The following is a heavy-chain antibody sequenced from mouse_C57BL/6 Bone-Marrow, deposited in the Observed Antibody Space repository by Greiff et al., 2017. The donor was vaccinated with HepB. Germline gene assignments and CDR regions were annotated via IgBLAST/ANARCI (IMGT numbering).Heavy chain of an antibody. CDR1: GYTFTSYG. Sequence: QVQLQQSGAELARPGASVKLSCKASGYTFTSYGISWVKQRTGQGLEWIGEIYPRSGNTYYNEKFKGKATLTADKSSSTAYMELRSLTSEDSAVYFCARRGYGSPYAMDYWGQGTSVTVSS. J-gene: IGHJ4*01. CDR2: IYPRSGNT. D-gene: IGHD1-1*01. V-gene: IGHV1-81*01. CDR3: ARRGYGSPYAMDY.